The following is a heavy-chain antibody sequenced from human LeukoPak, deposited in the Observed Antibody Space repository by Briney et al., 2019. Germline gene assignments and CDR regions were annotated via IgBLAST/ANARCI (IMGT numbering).Heavy chain of an antibody. D-gene: IGHD1-26*01. CDR1: GYSFTNYW. CDR3: ARATVGATIYYFDY. J-gene: IGHJ4*02. V-gene: IGHV5-51*01. CDR2: IYPGDSDT. Sequence: GESLKIFCKGSGYSFTNYWIGWVRQMPGKGLEWMGIIYPGDSDTRYSPSFQGQVTISADKSISTAYLQWSGLKASDTAIYFCARATVGATIYYFDYWGQGTLVTVSS.